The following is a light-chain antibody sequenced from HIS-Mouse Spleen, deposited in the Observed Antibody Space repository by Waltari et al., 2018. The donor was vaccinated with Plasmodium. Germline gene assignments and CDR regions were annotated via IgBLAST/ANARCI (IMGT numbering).Light chain of an antibody. V-gene: IGLV2-23*01. Sequence: QSALTQPASVSGSPGQSITISCTGTSSDVGSYNLVSWYQQHPGKAPKLMIYECSKRPAGGSNGVSGSKSGNTASLTSAGLQAEDEADYYCCAYAGSSTYVFGTGTKVTV. CDR2: ECS. CDR1: SSDVGSYNL. J-gene: IGLJ1*01. CDR3: CAYAGSSTYV.